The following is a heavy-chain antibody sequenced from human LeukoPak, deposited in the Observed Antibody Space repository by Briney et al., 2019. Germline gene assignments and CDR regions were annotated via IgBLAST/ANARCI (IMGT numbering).Heavy chain of an antibody. D-gene: IGHD2-21*02. J-gene: IGHJ2*01. CDR1: GGSISNYY. V-gene: IGHV4-59*01. Sequence: SETLSLTCTVSGGSISNYYWSWIRQPPGKGLEWIGYIYYSGSTNYNLSLKSRVTISVDTSKNLFSLKLSSVTAADTAVYYCARSSYCNGDCYSGYWYFALWGRGTLVTVSS. CDR2: IYYSGST. CDR3: ARSSYCNGDCYSGYWYFAL.